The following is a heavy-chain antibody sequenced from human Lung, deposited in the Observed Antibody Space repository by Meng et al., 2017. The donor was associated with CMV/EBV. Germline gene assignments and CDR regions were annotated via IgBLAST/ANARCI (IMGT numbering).Heavy chain of an antibody. J-gene: IGHJ6*02. Sequence: SVKVSCXVSAGTFSNYAISWVRQAPGQGLEWMGGIITIPGIPNYAQKFQGRVTLTADKSTSTVYMEMSSLRSEDTAVYYCAKDPRVTTTSELNYYGMDVWGQGTTVTVSS. CDR1: AGTFSNYA. CDR3: AKDPRVTTTSELNYYGMDV. CDR2: IITIPGIP. V-gene: IGHV1-69*10. D-gene: IGHD5-12*01.